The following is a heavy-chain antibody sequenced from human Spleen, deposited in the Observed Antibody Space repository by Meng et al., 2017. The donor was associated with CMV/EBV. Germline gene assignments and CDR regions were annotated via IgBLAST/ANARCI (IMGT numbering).Heavy chain of an antibody. CDR2: IYYSGST. CDR3: ARVPADCSSTSCYPSGEYYYYYYGMDV. V-gene: IGHV4-31*03. CDR1: GGSISSGGYY. D-gene: IGHD2-2*01. Sequence: SETLSLTCTVSGGSISSGGYYWSWIRQHPGKGLEWIGYIYYSGSTYYNPSLKSRVTISVDTSKNQFSLKLSSVTAADTAVYYCARVPADCSSTSCYPSGEYYYYYYGMDVWGQGTTVTVSS. J-gene: IGHJ6*02.